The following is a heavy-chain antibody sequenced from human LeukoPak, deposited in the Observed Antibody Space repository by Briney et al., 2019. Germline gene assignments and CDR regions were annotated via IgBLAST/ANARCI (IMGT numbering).Heavy chain of an antibody. V-gene: IGHV4-59*01. D-gene: IGHD3-22*01. Sequence: SETLSLTCTVSGGSISSYYWSWIRQPPGKGLEWIGYIYYSGSTNYNPSLKSRVTISVDTSKIQFSLKLSSVTAADTAVYYCARDVTYYYDSSGYGHWFDPWGQGTLVTVSS. CDR1: GGSISSYY. CDR3: ARDVTYYYDSSGYGHWFDP. CDR2: IYYSGST. J-gene: IGHJ5*02.